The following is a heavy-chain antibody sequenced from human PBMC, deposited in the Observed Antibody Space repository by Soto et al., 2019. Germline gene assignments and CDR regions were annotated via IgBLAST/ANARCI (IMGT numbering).Heavy chain of an antibody. CDR3: ARARPSSNRYFDY. CDR1: GFTFSDHY. CDR2: SRDKANSYTT. V-gene: IGHV3-72*01. J-gene: IGHJ4*02. Sequence: GGSLRLSCAASGFTFSDHYMDWVRQAPGKGLEWVGRSRDKANSYTTEYAASVKGRFTISRDDSESSLYLQMNSLKTEDTAVYYCARARPSSNRYFDYWGQGTLVTVSS. D-gene: IGHD4-4*01.